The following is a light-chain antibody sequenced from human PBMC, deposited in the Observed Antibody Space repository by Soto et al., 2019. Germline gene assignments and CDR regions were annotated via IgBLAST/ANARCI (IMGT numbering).Light chain of an antibody. CDR2: DKN. CDR1: SSNIGNNS. Sequence: QSVLTQSPSVSAAPGQKVTISCSGSSSNIGNNSVSWYQQLPGTAPKLLIYDKNKRPLGIPGRFSGSKSGTSGTLEITGLQTGDEADYYCATWDGSLPGEVLGGGTKVTVL. V-gene: IGLV1-51*01. J-gene: IGLJ2*01. CDR3: ATWDGSLPGEV.